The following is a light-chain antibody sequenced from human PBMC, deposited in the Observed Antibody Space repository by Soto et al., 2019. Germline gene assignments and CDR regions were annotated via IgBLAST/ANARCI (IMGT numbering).Light chain of an antibody. Sequence: QSVLTQPASVSGSPGQSINISCTGTSRDVGAYDYVSWYLQYPDKAPQLLIYYVDPPPSGVSSRFSGSKSGNTASLTISGLQAEDEGDYYCCSYADGSIYFFGTGTKLTVL. J-gene: IGLJ1*01. CDR2: YVD. V-gene: IGLV2-14*03. CDR1: SRDVGAYDY. CDR3: CSYADGSIYF.